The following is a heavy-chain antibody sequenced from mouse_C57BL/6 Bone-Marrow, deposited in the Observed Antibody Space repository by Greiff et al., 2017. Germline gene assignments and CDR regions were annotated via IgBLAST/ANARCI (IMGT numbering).Heavy chain of an antibody. Sequence: EVKLVESGGGLVQPGGSLKLSCAASGFTFSDYYMYWVRQTPEKRLEWVAYISNGGGSTYYPDTVKGQFTISRENAKNTQYLQMSRLKAEDTAMYCCARECIYYSEGWGTGTTVTVSA. CDR1: GFTFSDYY. CDR3: ARECIYYSEG. J-gene: IGHJ1*03. V-gene: IGHV5-12*01. CDR2: ISNGGGST. D-gene: IGHD1-1*01.